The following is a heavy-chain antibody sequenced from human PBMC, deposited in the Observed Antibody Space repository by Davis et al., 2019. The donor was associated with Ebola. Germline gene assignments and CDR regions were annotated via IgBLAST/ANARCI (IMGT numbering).Heavy chain of an antibody. J-gene: IGHJ4*02. CDR2: IYYSGSN. D-gene: IGHD3-3*01. Sequence: SETLSLTCTVSGGSISSYYWSWIRQPPGKGLEWIGYIYYSGSNNYNPSLKSRVTISVDTSKNQFSLKLSSVTAADTAVYYCARHGNDFWSGYGFDYWGQGTLVTVSS. CDR1: GGSISSYY. CDR3: ARHGNDFWSGYGFDY. V-gene: IGHV4-59*08.